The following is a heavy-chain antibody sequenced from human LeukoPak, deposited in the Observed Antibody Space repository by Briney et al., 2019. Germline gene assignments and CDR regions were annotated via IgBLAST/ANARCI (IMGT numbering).Heavy chain of an antibody. CDR1: GGSISSYY. D-gene: IGHD3-22*01. V-gene: IGHV4-34*01. Sequence: SETLSLTCTVSGGSISSYYWSWIRQPPGKGLEWIGEINHSGSTNYNPSLKSRVTISVDTSKNQFSLKLSSVTAADTAVYYCARSITMIVVDDDRGAFDIWGQGTMVTVSS. J-gene: IGHJ3*02. CDR2: INHSGST. CDR3: ARSITMIVVDDDRGAFDI.